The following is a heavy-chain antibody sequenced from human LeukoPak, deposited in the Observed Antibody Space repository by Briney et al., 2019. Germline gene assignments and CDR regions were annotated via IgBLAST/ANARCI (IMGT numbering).Heavy chain of an antibody. J-gene: IGHJ3*02. Sequence: ASVKVSCKASGGTFSSYAISWVRQAPGQGLEWMGGIIPIFGTANYAQKFQGRVTITADESTSTAYMELSSLRSEDTAVYYCASGDIVVVPAEEGAFYIWGQGTMVTVSS. CDR3: ASGDIVVVPAEEGAFYI. CDR2: IIPIFGTA. CDR1: GGTFSSYA. V-gene: IGHV1-69*13. D-gene: IGHD2-2*01.